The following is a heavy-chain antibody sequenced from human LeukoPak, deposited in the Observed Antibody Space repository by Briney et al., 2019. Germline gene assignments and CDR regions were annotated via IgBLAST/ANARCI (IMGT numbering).Heavy chain of an antibody. J-gene: IGHJ6*03. CDR2: IYPGDSDT. Sequence: GESLKISSKGSGYSFTSYWIGWVRQMPGKGLEWMGIIYPGDSDTRYSPSFQGQVTISADKSISTAYLQWSSLKASDTATYYCARPALYCSSTVCPPYMDVWGKGTTVTVSS. CDR1: GYSFTSYW. D-gene: IGHD2-2*01. CDR3: ARPALYCSSTVCPPYMDV. V-gene: IGHV5-51*01.